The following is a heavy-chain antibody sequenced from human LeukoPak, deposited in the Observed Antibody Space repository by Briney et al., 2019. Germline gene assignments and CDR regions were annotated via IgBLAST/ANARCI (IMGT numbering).Heavy chain of an antibody. Sequence: PSETLSLTCTVSGASVSSSAYHWGWIRQPPGKGLEWIGRISYSGNTNYNPSLKSRVIISRDASKNQFSLELTSVTAADTAVYYCAKRIIEARDNGDSNWLDPWGQGILVTVSS. CDR2: ISYSGNT. CDR3: AKRIIEARDNGDSNWLDP. J-gene: IGHJ5*01. V-gene: IGHV4-39*01. CDR1: GASVSSSAYH. D-gene: IGHD4-17*01.